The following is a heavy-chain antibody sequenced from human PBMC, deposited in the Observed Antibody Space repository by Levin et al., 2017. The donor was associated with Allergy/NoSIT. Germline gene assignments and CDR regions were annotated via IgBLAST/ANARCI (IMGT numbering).Heavy chain of an antibody. D-gene: IGHD1-1*01. Sequence: GESLKISCKASGYTFSKYGISWVRQAPGQGLEWMGWISAYNGDTTYAQKVQGRVTMTTDTSTTTGYMELRSLRSDDTAVYYCARDRWNALVDGFDIWGQGTMVTVSS. V-gene: IGHV1-18*01. CDR2: ISAYNGDT. CDR3: ARDRWNALVDGFDI. J-gene: IGHJ3*02. CDR1: GYTFSKYG.